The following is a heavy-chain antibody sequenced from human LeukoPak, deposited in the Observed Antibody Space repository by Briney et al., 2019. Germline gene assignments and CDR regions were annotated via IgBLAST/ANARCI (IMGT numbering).Heavy chain of an antibody. J-gene: IGHJ5*02. V-gene: IGHV3-30-3*01. CDR1: GFTFSSYA. Sequence: GRSLRLSCAASGFTFSSYAMHWVRQAPGKGLEWVAVISYDGSNKYYADSVKGRFTVSRDNSKNTLYLQMNSLRAEDTAVYYCARDIGQANDYGDYDVYNWFDPWGQGTLVTVSS. CDR2: ISYDGSNK. CDR3: ARDIGQANDYGDYDVYNWFDP. D-gene: IGHD4-17*01.